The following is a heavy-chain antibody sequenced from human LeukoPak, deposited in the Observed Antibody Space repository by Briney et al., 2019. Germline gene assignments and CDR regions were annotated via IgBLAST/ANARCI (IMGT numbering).Heavy chain of an antibody. J-gene: IGHJ4*02. V-gene: IGHV4-34*01. D-gene: IGHD5-18*01. CDR3: ASRTAMVTWAY. CDR2: INHSGST. Sequence: PSETLSLTCAVYGGSFSGYYWSWLRQPPGKGLDWIGEINHSGSTNYNPSLKSRVTISVDTSKNQFSLKLSSVSAADTAVYYCASRTAMVTWAYWGQGTLVTVSS. CDR1: GGSFSGYY.